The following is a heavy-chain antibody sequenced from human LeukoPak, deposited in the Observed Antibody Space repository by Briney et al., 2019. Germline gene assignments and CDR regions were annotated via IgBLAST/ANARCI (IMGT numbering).Heavy chain of an antibody. CDR2: IYYSGST. J-gene: IGHJ4*02. Sequence: SETLSLTCTVSGGSISSSSYYWGWIRQPPGKGLEWIGSIYYSGSTYYNPSLKSRVTVSVDTSKNQFSLKLSSVTAADTAVYYCARVFKGYWGQGTLVTVSS. CDR3: ARVFKGY. CDR1: GGSISSSSYY. V-gene: IGHV4-39*01.